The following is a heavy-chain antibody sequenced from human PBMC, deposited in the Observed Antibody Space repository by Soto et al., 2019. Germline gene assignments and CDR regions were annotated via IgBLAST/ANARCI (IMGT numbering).Heavy chain of an antibody. V-gene: IGHV1-69*12. CDR3: ATGGRGYSSAPRFYFEF. CDR1: GGTFSSNA. J-gene: IGHJ4*02. Sequence: QVQLVQYGAEVKKPGSSVKVTCKASGGTFSSNAISWVRQAPGHGLECMGGIIPIFGTAHYAQKFQGTVTITADESTSTASMELSSLKYDDTALYYCATGGRGYSSAPRFYFEFWGQGTLVTVSS. D-gene: IGHD5-18*01. CDR2: IIPIFGTA.